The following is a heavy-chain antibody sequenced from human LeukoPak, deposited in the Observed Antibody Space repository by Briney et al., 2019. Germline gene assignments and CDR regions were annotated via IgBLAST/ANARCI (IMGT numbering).Heavy chain of an antibody. CDR1: GLRFSDYH. J-gene: IGHJ2*01. CDR2: SRNKANSYTT. D-gene: IGHD5-18*01. CDR3: TRVLGGSRYAYRTFDL. V-gene: IGHV3-72*01. Sequence: SGGSLRLSCAASGLRFSDYHMDWVRQAPGKGLEWVGRSRNKANSYTTEYAASVKGRFTISRDDSENSLYLQMNSLKTDDTAVYYCTRVLGGSRYAYRTFDLWGRGTLVTVSS.